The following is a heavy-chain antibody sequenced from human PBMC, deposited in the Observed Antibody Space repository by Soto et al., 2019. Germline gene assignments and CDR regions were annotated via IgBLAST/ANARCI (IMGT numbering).Heavy chain of an antibody. CDR1: GFAFNIYA. J-gene: IGHJ4*02. CDR3: ARSSGVPTPDFDY. Sequence: GGSLRLSCAASGFAFNIYAIHWVRQAPGKGLEWVAVISHDGTSRYYTDSVRGRFTISRDNSKNTVYLEMDSLRADDTAVYYCARSSGVPTPDFDYWGQGTLVTVSS. CDR2: ISHDGTSR. V-gene: IGHV3-30-3*01. D-gene: IGHD3-3*01.